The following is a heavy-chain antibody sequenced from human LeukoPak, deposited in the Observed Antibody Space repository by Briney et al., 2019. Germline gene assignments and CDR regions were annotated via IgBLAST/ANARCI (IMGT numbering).Heavy chain of an antibody. J-gene: IGHJ4*02. CDR3: AKVPRYDSSAYYYY. CDR2: ISGSGGST. D-gene: IGHD3-22*01. V-gene: IGHV3-23*01. Sequence: GGSLRLSCAASGFTFSSYAMSWVRQAAGKGLEWVSAISGSGGSTYYADSVKGRFTISRANSKNTLYLQMNSVRAEDTAVYFCAKVPRYDSSAYYYYWGQGTLGTVSS. CDR1: GFTFSSYA.